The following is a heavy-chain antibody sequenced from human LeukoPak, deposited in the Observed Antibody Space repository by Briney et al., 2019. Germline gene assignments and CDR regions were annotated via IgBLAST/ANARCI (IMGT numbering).Heavy chain of an antibody. J-gene: IGHJ4*02. V-gene: IGHV4-4*07. CDR2: IYTSAST. D-gene: IGHD4-11*01. Sequence: PSETLSLTSTVSGGSIRSYYWCWILPAARKGLEWIGRIYTSASTNYNPSLKCRVTMSIDTSKIQLSLKLSSVTAADTAVYYSARTTASNYAVYWGQGTLVTVSS. CDR1: GGSIRSYY. CDR3: ARTTASNYAVY.